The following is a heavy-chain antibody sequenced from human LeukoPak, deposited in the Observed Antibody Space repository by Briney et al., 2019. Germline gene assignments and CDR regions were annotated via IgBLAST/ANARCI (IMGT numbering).Heavy chain of an antibody. CDR3: ARATYDSSGSSLDY. Sequence: SETLSLTCTVSGGSISSSSYCWGWIRQPPGKGLEWIGSIYYSGSTYYNPSLKSRVTISVDTSKNQFSLKLSSVTAADTAVYYCARATYDSSGSSLDYWGQGTLVTASS. J-gene: IGHJ4*02. CDR2: IYYSGST. CDR1: GGSISSSSYC. D-gene: IGHD3-22*01. V-gene: IGHV4-39*07.